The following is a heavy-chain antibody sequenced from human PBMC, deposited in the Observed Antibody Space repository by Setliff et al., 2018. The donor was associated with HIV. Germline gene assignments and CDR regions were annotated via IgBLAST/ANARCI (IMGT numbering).Heavy chain of an antibody. CDR3: ARDFYCSGGSCYSPGGTDAFDI. D-gene: IGHD2-15*01. Sequence: PGGSLRLSCAVSGFTFEDYGMSWVRQAPGKGLEWVSGINWNGGSTGYVDSVKGRFTISRDNAKSSLYLQMNSLRAEDTAVYYCARDFYCSGGSCYSPGGTDAFDIWGQGTMVTVSS. CDR1: GFTFEDYG. CDR2: INWNGGST. J-gene: IGHJ3*02. V-gene: IGHV3-20*04.